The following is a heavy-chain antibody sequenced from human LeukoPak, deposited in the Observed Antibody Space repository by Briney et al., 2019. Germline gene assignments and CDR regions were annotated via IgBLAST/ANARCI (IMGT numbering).Heavy chain of an antibody. J-gene: IGHJ4*02. CDR1: GGTFSSYA. CDR2: IIPIFGTA. CDR3: ARGRSGWDGVHDY. D-gene: IGHD6-19*01. V-gene: IGHV1-69*05. Sequence: SVKVSCKASGGTFSSYAISWARQAPGQGLEWMGRIIPIFGTANYAQKFQGRVTITTDESTSTAYMELSSLRSEDTAVYYCARGRSGWDGVHDYWGQGTLVTVSS.